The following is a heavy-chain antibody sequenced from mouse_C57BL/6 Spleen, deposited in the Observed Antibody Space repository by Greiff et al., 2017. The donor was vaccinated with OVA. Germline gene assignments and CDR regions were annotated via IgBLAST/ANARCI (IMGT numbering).Heavy chain of an antibody. J-gene: IGHJ1*03. D-gene: IGHD1-1*01. CDR2: IYPGDGDT. V-gene: IGHV1-82*01. CDR1: GYAFSSSW. CDR3: APLLYGSSYWYFDV. Sequence: VQLQQSGPELVKPGASVKISCKASGYAFSSSWMHWVKQRPGQGLEWIGRIYPGDGDTNYNGKFKGKATLTADTSSSTAYMQLSSLTSEDSAVYFCAPLLYGSSYWYFDVWGTGTTVTVSS.